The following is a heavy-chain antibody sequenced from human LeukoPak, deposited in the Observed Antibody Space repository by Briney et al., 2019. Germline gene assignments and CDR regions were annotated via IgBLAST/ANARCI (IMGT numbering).Heavy chain of an antibody. CDR3: AKDSDDSWTGYPYYCGMDV. D-gene: IGHD3-9*01. Sequence: PGGSLRLSCAASGFAFSTYGMHWVRQAPGKGLEWVSVISFDGSDKYYADSLKGRFTISRDSSKDTLYLQMNSLRAEDAAVYYCAKDSDDSWTGYPYYCGMDVWGQGTTVTVSS. CDR2: ISFDGSDK. J-gene: IGHJ6*02. CDR1: GFAFSTYG. V-gene: IGHV3-30*18.